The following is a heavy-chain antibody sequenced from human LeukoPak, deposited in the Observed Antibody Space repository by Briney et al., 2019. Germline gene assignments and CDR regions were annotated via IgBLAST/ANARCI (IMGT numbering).Heavy chain of an antibody. J-gene: IGHJ3*02. CDR2: IYPGDSDT. CDR1: GYSFTSYW. Sequence: GESLKISCKGSGYSFTSYWIGWVRQMPGKGLEWMGIIYPGDSDTRYSPSFQGQVTISADKSISTAYLQWSSLKASDTATYYCARSSSGWYGLKAFDIWGQGTMVTVSS. V-gene: IGHV5-51*01. D-gene: IGHD6-19*01. CDR3: ARSSSGWYGLKAFDI.